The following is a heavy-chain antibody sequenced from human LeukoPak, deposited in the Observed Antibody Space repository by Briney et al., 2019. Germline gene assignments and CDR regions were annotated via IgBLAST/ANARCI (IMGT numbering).Heavy chain of an antibody. CDR3: VRGIDTTGYFNY. CDR2: IDTNTGSP. Sequence: ASVKVSCKASGYTFTTYPMNWVRQAPGQGLEWMGWIDTNTGSPTYAQGLTGRFVFSLDTSVSTAFLQINSLEAEDAALYFCVRGIDTTGYFNYWGQGTLVTVSS. D-gene: IGHD3-22*01. V-gene: IGHV7-4-1*02. CDR1: GYTFTTYP. J-gene: IGHJ4*02.